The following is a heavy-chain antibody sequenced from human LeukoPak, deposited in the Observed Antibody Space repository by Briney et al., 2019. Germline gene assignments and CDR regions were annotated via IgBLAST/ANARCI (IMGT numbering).Heavy chain of an antibody. CDR3: TREADRLAFCGGDCYYYGMDV. D-gene: IGHD2-21*01. J-gene: IGHJ6*02. Sequence: GGSLRLSCTASGFTFGDYAMSWVRQAPGKGLEWVGFIRSKAYGGTTEYAASVKGRFTISRDGSKSIAYLQMNSLKTEDTAVYYCTREADRLAFCGGDCYYYGMDVWGQGTTVTVSS. V-gene: IGHV3-49*04. CDR2: IRSKAYGGTT. CDR1: GFTFGDYA.